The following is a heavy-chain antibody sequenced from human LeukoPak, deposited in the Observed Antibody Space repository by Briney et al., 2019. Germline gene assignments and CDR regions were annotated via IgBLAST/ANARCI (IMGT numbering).Heavy chain of an antibody. D-gene: IGHD3-10*01. V-gene: IGHV3-23*01. CDR3: AKETFRD. CDR1: GFTFSSYG. CDR2: ISGSGGSR. Sequence: GGSLRLSCAASGFTFSSYGMTWVRQAPGKGLEWVSSISGSGGSRYYADSVKGRFTISRDDSKNTLYLEMNSLRAEDTAVYYCAKETFRDWGQGTLVSVSS. J-gene: IGHJ4*02.